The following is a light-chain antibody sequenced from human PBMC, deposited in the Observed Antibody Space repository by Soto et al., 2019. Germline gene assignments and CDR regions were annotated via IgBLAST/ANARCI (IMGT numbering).Light chain of an antibody. CDR2: GAS. J-gene: IGKJ2*01. V-gene: IGKV3D-15*01. CDR1: QSVSSN. Sequence: EIVMTQSPATLSVSPGERATLFCRASQSVSSNLAWYQQKPGQAPRLLMFGASNRAAGIPARFSGSGSGTDFTLTISSLQSEDFAVYYCQQYINSPPNTFGQGTRV. CDR3: QQYINSPPNT.